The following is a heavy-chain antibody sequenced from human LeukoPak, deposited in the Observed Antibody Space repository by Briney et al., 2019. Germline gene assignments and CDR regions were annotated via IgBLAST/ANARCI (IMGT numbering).Heavy chain of an antibody. J-gene: IGHJ4*02. D-gene: IGHD3-22*01. CDR2: XXSSSSYI. V-gene: IGHV3-21*01. Sequence: XVRQAPGKXXXXXSSXXSSSSYIYYADSVKGRFTISRDNAKNSLYLQMNSLRAEDTAVYYCARDAPYYYDSSGYSDYWGQGTLVTVSS. CDR3: ARDAPYYYDSSGYSDY.